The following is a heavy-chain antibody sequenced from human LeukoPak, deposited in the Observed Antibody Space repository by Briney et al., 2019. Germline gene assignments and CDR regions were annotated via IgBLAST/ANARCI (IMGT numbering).Heavy chain of an antibody. D-gene: IGHD6-25*01. CDR3: ARSAFIAANAFDI. J-gene: IGHJ3*02. CDR1: GFTFSSYA. V-gene: IGHV3-23*01. CDR2: ISGSGGST. Sequence: PGGSLRLSCAASGFTFSSYAMSWVRQAPGKGLEWVSAISGSGGSTYYADSVKGRFTISRDNSKNTLYLQMGSLRAEDMAVYYCARSAFIAANAFDIWGQGTMVTVSS.